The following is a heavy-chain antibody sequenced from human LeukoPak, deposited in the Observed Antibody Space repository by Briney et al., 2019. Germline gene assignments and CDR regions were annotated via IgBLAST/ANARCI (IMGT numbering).Heavy chain of an antibody. D-gene: IGHD6-19*01. CDR2: ISYSSSII. CDR3: ANRPTVAVAGMGKAFDI. CDR1: GLTFSTYS. J-gene: IGHJ3*02. V-gene: IGHV3-48*01. Sequence: GGSLRLSCAASGLTFSTYSMKWVRQAPGKGLEWLSYISYSSSIIFYADSVKGRFTISRDNARNSLYLQMNSLRAEDTAVYYCANRPTVAVAGMGKAFDIWGQGTMVTVSS.